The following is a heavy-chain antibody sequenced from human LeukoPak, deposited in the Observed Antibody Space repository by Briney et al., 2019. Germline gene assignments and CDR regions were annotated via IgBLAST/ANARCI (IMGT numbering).Heavy chain of an antibody. V-gene: IGHV3-15*01. CDR1: GLTFNNAW. CDR3: TTDSLAVAGTSCFDF. Sequence: SGGPLRFSGEASGLTFNNAWMSWVRQAPGKGLKGVGRIKSKADGGTTDYAAPVKGRFTISRDDSKNTLYLQVNSLKSEDTAVYYCTTDSLAVAGTSCFDFWGQGTLVAVSS. D-gene: IGHD6-19*01. J-gene: IGHJ4*02. CDR2: IKSKADGGTT.